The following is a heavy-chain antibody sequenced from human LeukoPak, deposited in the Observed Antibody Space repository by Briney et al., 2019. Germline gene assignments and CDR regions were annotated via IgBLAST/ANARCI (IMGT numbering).Heavy chain of an antibody. CDR3: AGNVCSGSPKRCGFDP. Sequence: PGGSLRLSCAASGFTFSSYAMHWVRQAPGKGLEWVAVISYDGSNKYYADSVKGRFTISRDNSKNTLYLQMNSLRAEDTAVYYCAGNVCSGSPKRCGFDPWGQGTLVTVSS. CDR2: ISYDGSNK. D-gene: IGHD1-26*01. CDR1: GFTFSSYA. V-gene: IGHV3-30-3*01. J-gene: IGHJ5*02.